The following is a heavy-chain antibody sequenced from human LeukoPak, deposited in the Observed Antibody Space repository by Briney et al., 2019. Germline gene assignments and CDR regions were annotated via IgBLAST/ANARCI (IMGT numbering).Heavy chain of an antibody. CDR3: ARGGGYSGYDPNDAFDI. J-gene: IGHJ3*02. CDR1: GFTFSSYS. D-gene: IGHD5-12*01. V-gene: IGHV3-53*01. CDR2: IYSGGST. Sequence: PGGSLRLSCAASGFTFSSYSMNWVRQAPGKGLEWVSVIYSGGSTYYADSVKGRFTISRDNSKNTLYLQMNSLRAEDTAVYYCARGGGYSGYDPNDAFDIWGQGTMVTVSS.